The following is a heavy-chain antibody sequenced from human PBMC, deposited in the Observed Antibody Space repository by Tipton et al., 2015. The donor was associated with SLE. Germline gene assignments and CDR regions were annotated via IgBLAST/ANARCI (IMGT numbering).Heavy chain of an antibody. CDR3: AKDIGRDYNYYYMDV. Sequence: RSLRLSCAASGFSFEDHVMHWVRQPPGKGLEWVSGISGNSGRIAYEDSVKGRFTISRDNAKNSLYLQMNSLRAEDTALYYCAKDIGRDYNYYYMDVWGKGTTVTVSS. CDR2: ISGNSGRI. CDR1: GFSFEDHV. V-gene: IGHV3-9*01. J-gene: IGHJ6*03. D-gene: IGHD4-17*01.